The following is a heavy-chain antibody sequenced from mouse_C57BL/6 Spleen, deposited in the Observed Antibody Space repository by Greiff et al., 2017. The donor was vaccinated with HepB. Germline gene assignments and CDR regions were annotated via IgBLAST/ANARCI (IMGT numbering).Heavy chain of an antibody. CDR3: ARSVFNYYGSSYEYFDV. J-gene: IGHJ1*03. CDR2: INPYNGDT. CDR1: GYSFTGYF. Sequence: EVQLQQSGPELVKPGDSVKISCKASGYSFTGYFMNWVMQSHGKSLEWIGRINPYNGDTFYNQKFKGKATLTVDKSSSTAHMELRSLTSEDSAVYYCARSVFNYYGSSYEYFDVWGTGTTVTVSS. D-gene: IGHD1-1*01. V-gene: IGHV1-20*01.